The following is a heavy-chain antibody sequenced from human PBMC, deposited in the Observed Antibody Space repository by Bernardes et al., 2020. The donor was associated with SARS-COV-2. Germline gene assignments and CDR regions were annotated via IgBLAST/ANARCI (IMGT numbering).Heavy chain of an antibody. CDR3: VRRFCAVSSACGNFFGMGV. Sequence: GGSLRLSCAASGFTFSNYWMHWVRQVPGKGLVWVSRIKTDGSSTSYADSVKGRFTISRDNSKNILYLQMNSLRVEDTAVYYCVRRFCAVSSACGNFFGMGVWGQGTTVTVSS. J-gene: IGHJ6*02. D-gene: IGHD2-21*01. CDR2: IKTDGSST. CDR1: GFTFSNYW. V-gene: IGHV3-74*01.